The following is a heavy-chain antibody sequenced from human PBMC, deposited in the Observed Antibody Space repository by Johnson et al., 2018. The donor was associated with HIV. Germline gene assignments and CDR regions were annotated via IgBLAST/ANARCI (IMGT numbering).Heavy chain of an antibody. D-gene: IGHD3-16*01. CDR2: ISYDGSNK. CDR1: GFTFSSYA. Sequence: QVQLVESGGGVVQPGRSLRLSCAASGFTFSSYAMHWVRQAPGKGLEWVAVISYDGSNKYYADSVKGRFTISRDNSKNTLYLQMNSLRAEDTAVYYCARDGGVKGKGAFDIWGQGTMVTVSS. V-gene: IGHV3-30*04. CDR3: ARDGGVKGKGAFDI. J-gene: IGHJ3*02.